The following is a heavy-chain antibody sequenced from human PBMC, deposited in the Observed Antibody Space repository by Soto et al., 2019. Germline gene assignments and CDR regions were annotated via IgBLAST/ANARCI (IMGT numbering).Heavy chain of an antibody. CDR3: AIITMVRGVDYGMDV. CDR2: IDPSDSYT. J-gene: IGHJ6*02. V-gene: IGHV5-10-1*01. D-gene: IGHD3-10*01. Sequence: RGESLKISCKGSGYSFTSYWISWVRQMPGKGLEWMGRIDPSDSYTNYSPSFQGHVTISADKSISTAYLQWSSLKASDTAMYYCAIITMVRGVDYGMDVWGQGTTVTVSS. CDR1: GYSFTSYW.